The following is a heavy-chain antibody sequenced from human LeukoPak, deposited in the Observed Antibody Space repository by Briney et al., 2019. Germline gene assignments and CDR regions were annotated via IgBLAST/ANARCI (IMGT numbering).Heavy chain of an antibody. D-gene: IGHD1-26*01. CDR2: MNPNSGNT. Sequence: ASVKVSCKASGYTFTSSDINWVRQATGQGLEWMGWMNPNSGNTGYAQKFQGRVTMTRNTSISTAYMELSSLRSEDTAVYYCARGISGNDAFDIWGQGTMVTVSS. V-gene: IGHV1-8*01. J-gene: IGHJ3*02. CDR3: ARGISGNDAFDI. CDR1: GYTFTSSD.